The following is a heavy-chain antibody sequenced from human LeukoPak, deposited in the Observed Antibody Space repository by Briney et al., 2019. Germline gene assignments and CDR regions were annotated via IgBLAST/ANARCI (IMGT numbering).Heavy chain of an antibody. D-gene: IGHD5-18*01. J-gene: IGHJ6*03. CDR1: GFTFSSYA. CDR3: AKPTIQYYYMDV. Sequence: SGGSLRLSCAASGFTFSSYAMSWVRQAPGKGLEWVSAISGSGGSTYYADSVKGRFTISRDNSNNTLYLQMNSLRAEDTAVSYCAKPTIQYYYMDVWGKGTTVTVSS. V-gene: IGHV3-23*01. CDR2: ISGSGGST.